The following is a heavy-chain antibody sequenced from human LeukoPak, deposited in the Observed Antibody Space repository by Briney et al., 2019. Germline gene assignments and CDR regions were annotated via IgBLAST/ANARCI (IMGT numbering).Heavy chain of an antibody. V-gene: IGHV4-34*01. Sequence: PSETLSLTCAVYGGSFSGYYWSWIRQPPGKGLEWIGEINHSGSTNYNPSLKSRVTISVDTSKNQFSLKLSSVTAADTAVYYCARRLTRLRRVFDYWGQGTLVTVSS. D-gene: IGHD5-12*01. CDR2: INHSGST. J-gene: IGHJ4*02. CDR1: GGSFSGYY. CDR3: ARRLTRLRRVFDY.